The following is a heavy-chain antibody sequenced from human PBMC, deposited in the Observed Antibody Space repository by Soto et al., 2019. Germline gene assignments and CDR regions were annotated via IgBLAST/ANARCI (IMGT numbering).Heavy chain of an antibody. CDR2: VNHSGST. D-gene: IGHD3-9*01. Sequence: SETLSLTCAVYGGSFSGYYWSWIRQPPGKGLEWIGEVNHSGSTNYNPSLKSRVTISVDTSKNQFSLKLSSVTAADTAVYYCARGPYDILTGYYTEAFDYWGQGTLVTVSS. CDR3: ARGPYDILTGYYTEAFDY. J-gene: IGHJ4*02. V-gene: IGHV4-34*01. CDR1: GGSFSGYY.